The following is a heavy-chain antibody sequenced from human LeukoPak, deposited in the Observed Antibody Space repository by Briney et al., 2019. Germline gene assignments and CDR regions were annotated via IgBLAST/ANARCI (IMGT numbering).Heavy chain of an antibody. CDR3: ATTGGYGSYYYYGMDV. CDR1: GFTFSSYS. V-gene: IGHV3-48*04. Sequence: GGSLRLSCAASGFTFSSYSMNWVRQAPGKGLEWVSYISSSSSTIYYADSVKGRFTISRDNAKNSLYLQMNSLRAEDTAVYYCATTGGYGSYYYYGMDVWGQGTTVTVSS. D-gene: IGHD3-10*01. J-gene: IGHJ6*02. CDR2: ISSSSSTI.